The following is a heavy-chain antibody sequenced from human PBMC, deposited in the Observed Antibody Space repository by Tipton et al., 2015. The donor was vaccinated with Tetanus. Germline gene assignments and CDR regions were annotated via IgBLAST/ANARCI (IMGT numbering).Heavy chain of an antibody. CDR2: IYYSGST. D-gene: IGHD3-10*01. V-gene: IGHV4-39*01. CDR3: ARHPPPYYYGSGSYLDY. CDR1: GGSISGSSYY. J-gene: IGHJ4*02. Sequence: TLSLTCSVSGGSISGSSYYWSWIRQPPGKALEWIGSIYYSGSTFYHPSLQSRLTISVDTSKNQFSLRLSSVTAADTAVYFCARHPPPYYYGSGSYLDYWGQGTPVTVSS.